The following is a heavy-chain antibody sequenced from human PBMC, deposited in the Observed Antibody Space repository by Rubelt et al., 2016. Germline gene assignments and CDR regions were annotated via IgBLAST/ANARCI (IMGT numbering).Heavy chain of an antibody. CDR1: GFTFSHFR. Sequence: EVQLVESGGGLVQPGGSLRLSCAATGFTFSHFRMHWVRQVPGKGLVWVSRINSEGETTSYADSVRGRFTISRDNAKNTLYLQMNSLTSEETAVYYCAREAAGQDFDYWGQGTLVTVSS. V-gene: IGHV3-74*01. D-gene: IGHD6-13*01. CDR2: INSEGETT. J-gene: IGHJ4*02. CDR3: AREAAGQDFDY.